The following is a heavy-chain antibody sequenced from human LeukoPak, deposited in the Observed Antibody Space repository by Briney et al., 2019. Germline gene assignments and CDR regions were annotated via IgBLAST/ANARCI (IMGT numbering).Heavy chain of an antibody. D-gene: IGHD3-16*01. CDR2: ITNWNGGST. J-gene: IGHJ4*02. Sequence: PGGSLRLSCEASGSTFDDYGMSWVRQSTGKGLEWVSAITNWNGGSTGYADSVKGRFTLSRDNFKNSLYLQMNSLTPEDSAFYYCAKDGGLTAHSIDYWGQGILVTVSS. CDR3: AKDGGLTAHSIDY. CDR1: GSTFDDYG. V-gene: IGHV3-20*04.